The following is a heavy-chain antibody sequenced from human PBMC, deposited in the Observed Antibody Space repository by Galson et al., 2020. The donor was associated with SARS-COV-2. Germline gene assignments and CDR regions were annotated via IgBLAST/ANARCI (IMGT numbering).Heavy chain of an antibody. CDR3: AKGERITMIVVVTVLDY. D-gene: IGHD3-22*01. V-gene: IGHV3-23*01. J-gene: IGHJ4*02. Sequence: TGGSLRLSCAASGFTFSSYAMSWVRQAPGKGLEWVSAISGSGGSTYYADSVKGRFTISRDNSKNTLYLQMNSLRAEDTAVYYCAKGERITMIVVVTVLDYWGQGTLVTVSS. CDR2: ISGSGGST. CDR1: GFTFSSYA.